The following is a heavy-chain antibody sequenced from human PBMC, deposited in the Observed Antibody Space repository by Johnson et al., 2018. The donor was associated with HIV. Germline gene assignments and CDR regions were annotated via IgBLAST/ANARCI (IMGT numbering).Heavy chain of an antibody. Sequence: VQLVESGGGLVQPGGSLRLSCAASGFIFSRYDMHWVRHVAGKGLEWVSAIGTTDDTYYPASVKGRFTISRDNSKNTLYLQMNSLRAEDTAVYYCARGWAASRTFDIWGQGTMVTVSS. CDR3: ARGWAASRTFDI. V-gene: IGHV3-13*01. CDR2: IGTTDDT. D-gene: IGHD6-13*01. J-gene: IGHJ3*02. CDR1: GFIFSRYD.